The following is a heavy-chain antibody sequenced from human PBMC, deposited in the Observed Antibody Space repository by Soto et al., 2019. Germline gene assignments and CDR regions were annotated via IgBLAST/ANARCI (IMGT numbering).Heavy chain of an antibody. CDR3: ARVPQGCSAHSCYSEP. Sequence: WSLVRKSPDKGLEWIAEVHISGHSNYNPSLRSRVSVSIDSSKNQFYLNLNSVTAADTAIYYCARVPQGCSAHSCYSEPWGQGTQVTV. V-gene: IGHV4-4*02. D-gene: IGHD2-15*01. CDR2: VHISGHS. J-gene: IGHJ5*01.